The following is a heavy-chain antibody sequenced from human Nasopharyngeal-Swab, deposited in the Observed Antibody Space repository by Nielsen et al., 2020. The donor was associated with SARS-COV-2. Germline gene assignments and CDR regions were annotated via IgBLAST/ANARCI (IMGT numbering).Heavy chain of an antibody. Sequence: GGSLRLSCVASRFTSSSYRMNWVRQAPGKGLEWVSSISSSSSYIYYADSVKGRFTISRDNAKNSLYLQMNSLRAEDTAVYYCARDLGYIVGAQYYYDYWGQGTLVTVSS. CDR2: ISSSSSYI. J-gene: IGHJ4*02. CDR3: ARDLGYIVGAQYYYDY. V-gene: IGHV3-21*01. D-gene: IGHD1-26*01. CDR1: RFTSSSYR.